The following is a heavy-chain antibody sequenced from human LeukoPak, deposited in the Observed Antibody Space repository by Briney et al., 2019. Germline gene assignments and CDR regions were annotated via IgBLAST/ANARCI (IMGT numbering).Heavy chain of an antibody. Sequence: SETLSLTCAVSGASISSNWWNWVRQPPGKGLEWIGEIHHSGSANYNPSLKSRVTISLDTSKNQFSLRLTSVTAADTAVYYCARNRVVGAPNFDYWGQGTLVTVFS. CDR3: ARNRVVGAPNFDY. CDR2: IHHSGSA. J-gene: IGHJ4*02. D-gene: IGHD1-26*01. V-gene: IGHV4-4*02. CDR1: GASISSNW.